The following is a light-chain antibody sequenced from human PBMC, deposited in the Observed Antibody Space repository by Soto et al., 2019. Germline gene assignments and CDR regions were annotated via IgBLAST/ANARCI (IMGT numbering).Light chain of an antibody. CDR2: EVS. J-gene: IGLJ1*01. CDR1: SSDVGGYNY. CDR3: SSYTSSSPYA. V-gene: IGLV2-14*01. Sequence: QSALTQPASVSGSPGQSITISCTGTSSDVGGYNYVSWYQQHPGKAPKHMIYEVSNRPSGVSNRFSGSKSGNTASLTISGRQAADEADYYCSSYTSSSPYAFGTGTKRTLL.